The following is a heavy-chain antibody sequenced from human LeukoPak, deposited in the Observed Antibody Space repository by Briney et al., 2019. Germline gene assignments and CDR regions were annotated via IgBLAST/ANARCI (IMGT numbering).Heavy chain of an antibody. J-gene: IGHJ6*02. Sequence: ASVKVSCKASGYTFTGYYMHWVRQAPGQGLEWMGWINPNSGGTNYAQKFQGWVTMTRDMSISTAYMELSRLRSDDTAVYYCARDRSAPDYGMDVWGQGTTVTVSS. CDR3: ARDRSAPDYGMDV. CDR2: INPNSGGT. CDR1: GYTFTGYY. V-gene: IGHV1-2*04.